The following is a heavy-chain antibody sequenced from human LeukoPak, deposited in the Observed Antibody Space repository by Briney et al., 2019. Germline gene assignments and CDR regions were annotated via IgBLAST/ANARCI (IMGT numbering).Heavy chain of an antibody. V-gene: IGHV3-23*01. D-gene: IGHD6-6*01. CDR3: AKSAHGYSSSSTVF. J-gene: IGHJ4*02. CDR2: ISGSGGST. CDR1: RFTFSSYA. Sequence: GGSLRLSCAASRFTFSSYAMSWVRQAPGKGLEWVSAISGSGGSTYYADSVKGRFTISRDNSKNTLYLQMNSLRAEDTAVYYCAKSAHGYSSSSTVFWGQGTLVTVSS.